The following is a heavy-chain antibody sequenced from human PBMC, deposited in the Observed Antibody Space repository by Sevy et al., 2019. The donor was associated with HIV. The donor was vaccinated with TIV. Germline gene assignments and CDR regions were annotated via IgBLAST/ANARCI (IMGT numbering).Heavy chain of an antibody. CDR3: ARDGSPYGVYEETYYMDV. J-gene: IGHJ6*03. V-gene: IGHV1-69*06. D-gene: IGHD2-15*01. CDR1: GGTFSSYA. Sequence: ASVKVSCKASGGTFSSYAISWVRQAPGQGLEWMGGIIPIFGTANYAQKFQGRVTITADKSTSTAYMELSSLRSEDTAVYYCARDGSPYGVYEETYYMDVWGKGTTVTVSS. CDR2: IIPIFGTA.